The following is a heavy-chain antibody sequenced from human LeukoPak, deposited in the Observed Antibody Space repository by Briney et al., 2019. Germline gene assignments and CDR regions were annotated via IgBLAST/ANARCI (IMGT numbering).Heavy chain of an antibody. V-gene: IGHV3-23*01. J-gene: IGHJ5*02. Sequence: GGSLRLSCAASGFTFSSYAMSWVRQAPGKGLEWVSAISGSGGSTYYADSVKGRFTISRDNSKNTLYLQMNSLRAEDTAVYYCAKARDIVAVRSSNWFDPWGQGTLVTVSS. CDR1: GFTFSSYA. CDR2: ISGSGGST. CDR3: AKARDIVAVRSSNWFDP. D-gene: IGHD2-2*01.